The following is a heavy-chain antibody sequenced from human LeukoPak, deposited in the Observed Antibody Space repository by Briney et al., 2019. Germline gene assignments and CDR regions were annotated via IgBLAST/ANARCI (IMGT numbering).Heavy chain of an antibody. V-gene: IGHV3-30*18. CDR2: ISYDGSNK. D-gene: IGHD3-9*01. Sequence: GGSLRLSCAASGFTFSSYGMHWVRQAPGKGLEWVAVISYDGSNKYYTDSVKGRFTISRDNSKNTLYLQMNSLRAEDTAVYYCAKDYGLRYFDWLLDPPPLGFDPWGQGTLVTVSS. CDR1: GFTFSSYG. J-gene: IGHJ5*02. CDR3: AKDYGLRYFDWLLDPPPLGFDP.